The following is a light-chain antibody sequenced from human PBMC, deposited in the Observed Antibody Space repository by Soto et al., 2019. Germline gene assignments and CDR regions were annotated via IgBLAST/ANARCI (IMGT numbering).Light chain of an antibody. J-gene: IGLJ3*02. CDR3: QSYDSSLSGWV. CDR1: SSNIGAGYD. CDR2: GNS. V-gene: IGLV1-40*01. Sequence: QSVLTQPPSVSGAPGQRVTISCTGSSSNIGAGYDVHWYQQLPGTAPKLLIYGNSNRPSGVPDRFSGSKSGTSASLDITGLRAGDEAGYYCQSYDSSLSGWVFGGGTKVTVL.